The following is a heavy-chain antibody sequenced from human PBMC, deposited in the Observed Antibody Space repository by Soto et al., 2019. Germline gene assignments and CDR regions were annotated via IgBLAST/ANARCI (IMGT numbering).Heavy chain of an antibody. CDR3: GAWDSYDYIWVGAFDI. CDR1: GFTFTSSA. D-gene: IGHD3-16*01. Sequence: SVKVSCKASGFTFTSSAMQWVRQARGQRLEWIGWIVVGSGNTNYAQKIQERVTITRDMSTSTAYMELSSLRSEDTAVYYCGAWDSYDYIWVGAFDIWGQGTMVTVSS. V-gene: IGHV1-58*02. CDR2: IVVGSGNT. J-gene: IGHJ3*02.